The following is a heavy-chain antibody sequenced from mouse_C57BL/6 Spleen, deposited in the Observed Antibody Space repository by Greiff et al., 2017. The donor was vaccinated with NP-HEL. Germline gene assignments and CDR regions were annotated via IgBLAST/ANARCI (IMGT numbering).Heavy chain of an antibody. CDR3: TQSPDYYGSSYRFAY. Sequence: EVKLQESGGGLVQPGGSMKLSCVASGFTFSNYWMNWVRQSPEKGLEWVAQIRLKSDNYATHYAESVKGRFTISRDDSKSSVYLQMNNLRAEDTGIYYCTQSPDYYGSSYRFAYWGQGTLVTVSA. CDR1: GFTFSNYW. D-gene: IGHD1-1*01. V-gene: IGHV6-3*01. CDR2: IRLKSDNYAT. J-gene: IGHJ3*01.